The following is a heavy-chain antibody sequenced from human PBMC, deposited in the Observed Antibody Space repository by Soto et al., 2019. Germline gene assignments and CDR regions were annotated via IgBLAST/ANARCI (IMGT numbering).Heavy chain of an antibody. CDR3: ANQLGKNYFDY. D-gene: IGHD7-27*01. V-gene: IGHV3-23*01. Sequence: GGSLRLSCAASGFTFSSYAMSWVRQAPGKGLEWVSAISGSGGSTYYADSVKGRFTIARDNSKTTLYLQMNNLRAEDTAVYSCANQLGKNYFDYWGQGTLVTVSS. CDR1: GFTFSSYA. CDR2: ISGSGGST. J-gene: IGHJ4*02.